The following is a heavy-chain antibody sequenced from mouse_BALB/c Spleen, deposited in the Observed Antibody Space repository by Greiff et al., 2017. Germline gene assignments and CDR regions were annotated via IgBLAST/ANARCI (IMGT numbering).Heavy chain of an antibody. CDR2: IYPGDGDT. V-gene: IGHV1-87*01. J-gene: IGHJ4*01. CDR3: ARSDYGTYWYAMDY. CDR1: GYTFTSYW. D-gene: IGHD2-1*01. Sequence: VQLQQSGAELARPGASVKLSCKASGYTFTSYWMQWVKQRPGQGLEWIGAIYPGDGDTRYTQKFKGKATLTADKSSSTAYMQLSSLASEDSAVYYCARSDYGTYWYAMDYWGQGTSVTVSS.